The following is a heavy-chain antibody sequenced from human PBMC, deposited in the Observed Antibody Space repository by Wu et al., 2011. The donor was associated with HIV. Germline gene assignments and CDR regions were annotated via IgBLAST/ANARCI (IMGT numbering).Heavy chain of an antibody. V-gene: IGHV1-69-2*01. CDR3: ASLQQIVPDYEDTSGLAAFDV. D-gene: IGHD3-22*01. J-gene: IGHJ3*01. CDR2: VNPEDGDT. CDR1: GYTFSTSG. Sequence: VQLVQSGAEVKKPGASVKVSCKASGYTFSTSGVSWVRQAPGGGLEWMGLVNPEDGDTLYAEKFQGRVTITADTSTDTAHMELTTLRSEDTATYFCASLQQIVPDYEDTSGLAAFDVWGQGTLVTVSS.